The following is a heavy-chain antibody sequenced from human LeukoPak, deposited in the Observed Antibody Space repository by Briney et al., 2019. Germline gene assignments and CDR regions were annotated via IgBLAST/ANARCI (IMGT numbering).Heavy chain of an antibody. Sequence: EASVKVSCKASGGTFSSYAISWVRQAPGQGLEWMGGIIPIFGTANYAQKFQGRVTITADESTSTAYMELSSLRSEDTAVYYCARTDYYDSSGPGGYWGQGTLVTVSS. CDR3: ARTDYYDSSGPGGY. CDR2: IIPIFGTA. J-gene: IGHJ4*02. CDR1: GGTFSSYA. D-gene: IGHD3-22*01. V-gene: IGHV1-69*13.